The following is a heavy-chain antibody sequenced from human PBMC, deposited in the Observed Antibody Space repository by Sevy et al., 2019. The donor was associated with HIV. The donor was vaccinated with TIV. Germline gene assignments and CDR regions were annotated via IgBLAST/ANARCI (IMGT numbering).Heavy chain of an antibody. V-gene: IGHV3-23*01. J-gene: IGHJ4*02. CDR1: GFTFVSYA. CDR2: ISGSDGST. CDR3: AKDVNDSGDYVLGALDY. Sequence: GESLKISCAASGFTFVSYAMSWVRQAPGKGLEWVSAISGSDGSTHYADSVKGRFTISRDNSKNTLSLQMNSLRADDTAVYYCAKDVNDSGDYVLGALDYWGQGTLVTVSS. D-gene: IGHD4-17*01.